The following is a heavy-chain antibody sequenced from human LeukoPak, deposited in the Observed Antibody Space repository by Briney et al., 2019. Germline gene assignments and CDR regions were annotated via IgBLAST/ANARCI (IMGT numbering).Heavy chain of an antibody. CDR2: INPSGGST. V-gene: IGHV1-46*01. Sequence: ASVKASCKASGYTFTSYYMHWVRQAPGQGLEWMGIINPSGGSTSYAQKFQGRVTMTRDTSTSTVYLELSSLRSEDTAVYYCARDHEVVVPADPGNYWGQGTLVTVSS. CDR3: ARDHEVVVPADPGNY. D-gene: IGHD2-2*01. CDR1: GYTFTSYY. J-gene: IGHJ4*02.